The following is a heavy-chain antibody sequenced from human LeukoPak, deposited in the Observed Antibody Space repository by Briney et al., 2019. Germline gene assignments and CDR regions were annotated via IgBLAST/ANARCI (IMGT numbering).Heavy chain of an antibody. J-gene: IGHJ4*02. CDR3: ARSHHSYYFDY. D-gene: IGHD6-6*01. V-gene: IGHV4-30-2*01. Sequence: PSQTLSLTCAVSGGSISSGGYSWSWIRQPPGKGLEWIGYIYHSGSTYYNPSLKSRLTISVDRSKNQFSLQLNSVTPEDTAVYYCARSHHSYYFDYWGQGALVTVSS. CDR1: GGSISSGGYS. CDR2: IYHSGST.